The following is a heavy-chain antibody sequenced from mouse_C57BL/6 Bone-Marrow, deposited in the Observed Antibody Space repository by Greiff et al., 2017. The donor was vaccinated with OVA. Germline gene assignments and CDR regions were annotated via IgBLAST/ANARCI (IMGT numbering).Heavy chain of an antibody. J-gene: IGHJ2*01. D-gene: IGHD1-1*01. V-gene: IGHV1-61*01. Sequence: QVHVKQSGAELVRPGSSVKLSCKASGYTFTSYWMDWVKQRPGQGLEWIGNIYPSASETPYNQKFKDKATLTVDKSSSTSYMQLSSLTSEDSAVYYCARLVVANYFDYWGQGTTLTVSS. CDR3: ARLVVANYFDY. CDR2: IYPSASET. CDR1: GYTFTSYW.